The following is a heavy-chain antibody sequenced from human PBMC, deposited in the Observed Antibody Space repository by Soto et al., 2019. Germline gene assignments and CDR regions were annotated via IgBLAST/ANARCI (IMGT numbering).Heavy chain of an antibody. CDR3: ARCDFWSGSYYFDY. V-gene: IGHV4-34*01. J-gene: IGHJ4*02. CDR1: GGSFSGSY. Sequence: SETLSLTCAVYGGSFSGSYWSWFCQPPGKGLEWIGEINHSGSTNYNPSLKSRVTISVDTSKNQFSLKLSSVTAADTAVYYCARCDFWSGSYYFDYWGQGTLVTVSP. CDR2: INHSGST. D-gene: IGHD3-3*01.